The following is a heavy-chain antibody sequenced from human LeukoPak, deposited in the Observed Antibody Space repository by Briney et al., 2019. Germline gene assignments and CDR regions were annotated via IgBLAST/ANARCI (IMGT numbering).Heavy chain of an antibody. D-gene: IGHD4-23*01. Sequence: ASVKLSFKASGYTFTSYYLHWVRQAPGQGLEWMGWISAYNGNTNYAQKLQGRVTMTTDTSTSTAYMELRSLRSDDTAVYYCARSGGTSPRDWFDPWGQGTLVTVSS. CDR3: ARSGGTSPRDWFDP. J-gene: IGHJ5*02. V-gene: IGHV1-18*04. CDR1: GYTFTSYY. CDR2: ISAYNGNT.